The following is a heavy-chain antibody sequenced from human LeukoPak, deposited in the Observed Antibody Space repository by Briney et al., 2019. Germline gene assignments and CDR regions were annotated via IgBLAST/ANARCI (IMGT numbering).Heavy chain of an antibody. J-gene: IGHJ4*02. D-gene: IGHD6-19*01. CDR1: GYTFIGYY. CDR3: ARAVTGTGGLDY. V-gene: IGHV1-2*02. Sequence: ASVKVSCKASGYTFIGYYMYWVRQAPGQGLEWMGWINPHSGDTRYAQKFKGRFTMTRDTPINTAYMELSSLRSDDTAVYYCARAVTGTGGLDYWGQGTLVTVSS. CDR2: INPHSGDT.